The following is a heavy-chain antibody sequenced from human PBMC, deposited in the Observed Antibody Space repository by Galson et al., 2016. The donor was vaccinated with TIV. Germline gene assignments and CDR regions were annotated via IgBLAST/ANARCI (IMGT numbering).Heavy chain of an antibody. J-gene: IGHJ6*02. V-gene: IGHV3-33*01. CDR3: ARAGFYGTGIYYVLDV. CDR1: GVSFGHHG. Sequence: SLRLSCAASGVSFGHHGMHWVRQAPGKGLEFVAHIWYDGGNQYYADSVKDRFTISRDNSKSALHLQMNSLRAEDTALYYCARAGFYGTGIYYVLDVWGQGTTVTVSS. D-gene: IGHD3-10*01. CDR2: IWYDGGNQ.